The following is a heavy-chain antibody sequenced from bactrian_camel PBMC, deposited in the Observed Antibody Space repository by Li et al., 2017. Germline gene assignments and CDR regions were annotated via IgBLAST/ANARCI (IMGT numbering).Heavy chain of an antibody. D-gene: IGHD7*01. V-gene: IGHV3S53*01. CDR2: IGIDGRT. CDR3: AAVSCPRGVVVAAADQYEH. J-gene: IGHJ4*01. Sequence: VQLVESGGDSVQAGGTLRLSCAASGYNFNRICLEWFRQAPGKEREGVAGIGIDGRTAYADSVKGRFTISQDKAKSIVYLQMHSLQPEDTGVYSCAAVSCPRGVVVAAADQYEHWGQGTQVTVS. CDR1: GYNFNRIC.